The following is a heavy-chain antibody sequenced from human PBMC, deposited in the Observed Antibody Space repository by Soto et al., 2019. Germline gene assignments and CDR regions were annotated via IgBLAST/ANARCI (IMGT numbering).Heavy chain of an antibody. CDR2: IHHSGST. V-gene: IGHV4-4*02. D-gene: IGHD1-1*01. CDR1: GGSISSDNW. J-gene: IGHJ4*02. Sequence: SETLSLTCAVSGGSISSDNWWTWVRQTPGKGLEWIGEIHHSGSTNYNPSLKSRLTISVDKSKNQISLRLNSVNAADTAVYYCARVPSFRIRIALSGGMGLDYWGQGFLVPVS. CDR3: ARVPSFRIRIALSGGMGLDY.